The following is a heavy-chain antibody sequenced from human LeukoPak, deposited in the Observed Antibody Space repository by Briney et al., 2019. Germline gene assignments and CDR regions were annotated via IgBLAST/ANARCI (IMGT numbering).Heavy chain of an antibody. Sequence: SGTLSLTCAVSGGSISSSNWWSWVRQPPGKGLEWIGEIHHSGSTNYNPSLKSRVTISVDKSKNQFSLKLSSVTAADTAVYYCARDGEPLDYYGSGSYYSPFWYWGQGTLVTVSS. V-gene: IGHV4-4*02. CDR1: GGSISSSNW. CDR2: IHHSGST. D-gene: IGHD3-10*01. J-gene: IGHJ4*02. CDR3: ARDGEPLDYYGSGSYYSPFWY.